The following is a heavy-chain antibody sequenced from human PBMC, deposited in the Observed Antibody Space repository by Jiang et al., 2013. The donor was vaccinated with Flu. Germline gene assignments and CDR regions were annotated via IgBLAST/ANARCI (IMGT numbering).Heavy chain of an antibody. D-gene: IGHD3-22*01. J-gene: IGHJ4*02. V-gene: IGHV3-48*03. CDR3: ARAYDTSSLDF. CDR1: GFTFSSYE. Sequence: SGGGLVQPGGSLRLSCAASGFTFSSYEMNWVRQAPGKGLEWVSYISSSGNTIYYADSVKGRFTISRDNAKNSLYLQMNSLRAEDTAVYYCARAYDTSSLDFWGQGTLVTVSS. CDR2: ISSSGNTI.